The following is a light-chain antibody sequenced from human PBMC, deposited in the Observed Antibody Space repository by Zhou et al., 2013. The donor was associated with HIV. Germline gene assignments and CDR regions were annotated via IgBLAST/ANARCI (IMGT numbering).Light chain of an antibody. CDR2: AAS. CDR1: QNINTY. Sequence: DIQMTQSPSSLSASVGDRVTITCRASQNINTYLSWYQQKPGKAPHLLIYAASILQSGVPSRFSGSASGTDFTLTISSLQPEDFATYYCQQSYNTSPITFGQGTRLEIK. CDR3: QQSYNTSPIT. V-gene: IGKV1-39*01. J-gene: IGKJ5*01.